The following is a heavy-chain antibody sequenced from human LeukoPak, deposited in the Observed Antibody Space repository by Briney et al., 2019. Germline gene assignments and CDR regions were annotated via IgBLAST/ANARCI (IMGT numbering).Heavy chain of an antibody. J-gene: IGHJ4*02. CDR3: ATVEGEFLRGYTFDH. Sequence: SETLSLTCAVYGGSFSGYYWSWIRQPPGKGLEWIGEINHSGSTNYNPSLNSRVTVSLDTSKNQFSLSLKSVTAADTAVYYCATVEGEFLRGYTFDHWGQGILVTVSS. CDR2: INHSGST. D-gene: IGHD3-16*01. V-gene: IGHV4-34*01. CDR1: GGSFSGYY.